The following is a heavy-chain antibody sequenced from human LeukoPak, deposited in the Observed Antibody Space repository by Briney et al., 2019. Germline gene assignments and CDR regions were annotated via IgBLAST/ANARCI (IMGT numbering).Heavy chain of an antibody. D-gene: IGHD6-19*01. V-gene: IGHV3-21*01. CDR1: GFTFSSYS. CDR3: AKESRSSGWYGPDY. J-gene: IGHJ4*02. Sequence: GGSLRLSCAASGFTFSSYSMNWVRQAPGKGLEWVSSISSSSSYIYYADSVKGRFTISRDNAKNSLYLQMNSLRAEDTAVYYCAKESRSSGWYGPDYWGQGTLVTVSS. CDR2: ISSSSSYI.